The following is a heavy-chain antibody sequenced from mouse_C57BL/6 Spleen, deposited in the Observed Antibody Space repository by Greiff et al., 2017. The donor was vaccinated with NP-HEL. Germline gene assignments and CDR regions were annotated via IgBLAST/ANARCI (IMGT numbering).Heavy chain of an antibody. J-gene: IGHJ2*01. Sequence: QVQLQQPGAELVKPGASVKLSCKASGYTFTSYWMHWVKQRPGQGLEWIGMIHPNSGSTNYNEKFKSKATLTVDKSSSTAYMQLSSLTSEDSAVYYCARPQLQYYGKGGPFDYWGQGTTLTVSS. CDR3: ARPQLQYYGKGGPFDY. D-gene: IGHD1-1*01. V-gene: IGHV1-64*01. CDR2: IHPNSGST. CDR1: GYTFTSYW.